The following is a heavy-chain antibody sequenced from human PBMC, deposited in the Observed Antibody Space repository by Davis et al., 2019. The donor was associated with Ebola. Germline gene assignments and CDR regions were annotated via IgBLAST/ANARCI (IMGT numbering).Heavy chain of an antibody. CDR2: IHYSGST. D-gene: IGHD3-22*01. CDR3: ARWGYDSGGYYLGH. V-gene: IGHV4-59*13. J-gene: IGHJ4*02. Sequence: SETLSLTCSVSGGSIKNYYWSWIRQPPGMGLEWIGYIHYSGSTSYNPSLKSRVTISVDTSKNNFSLRLSSVTAADTAVYYCARWGYDSGGYYLGHWGQGTLVTVSS. CDR1: GGSIKNYY.